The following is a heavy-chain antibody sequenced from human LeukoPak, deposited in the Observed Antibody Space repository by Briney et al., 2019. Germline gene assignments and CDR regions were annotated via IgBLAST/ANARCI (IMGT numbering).Heavy chain of an antibody. J-gene: IGHJ4*02. CDR2: INSDGSTT. V-gene: IGHV3-74*01. CDR1: GFTFSGHW. Sequence: GGSLRLSCAASGFTFSGHWLHWVRQAPGKGLVWVSRINSDGSTTTYADSVKGRFTISRDNAKRSLYLQMNSLRAEDTAVYYCARETEMANLDYWGQGTLVTVSS. CDR3: ARETEMANLDY. D-gene: IGHD5-24*01.